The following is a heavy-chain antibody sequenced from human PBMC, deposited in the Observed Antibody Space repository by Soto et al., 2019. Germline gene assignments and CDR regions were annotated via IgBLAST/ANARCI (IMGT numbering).Heavy chain of an antibody. V-gene: IGHV4-30-2*01. CDR1: GGSISSGGYS. D-gene: IGHD2-8*02. J-gene: IGHJ4*02. Sequence: PSETLSLTCAVSGGSISSGGYSWSWIWQPPGKGLEWIGYIYHSGRTYYNPSLKSRVTISVDRSKNQFPLKLSSVTAADTAVYYCARDKITGLFDYWGQGTLVTVSS. CDR3: ARDKITGLFDY. CDR2: IYHSGRT.